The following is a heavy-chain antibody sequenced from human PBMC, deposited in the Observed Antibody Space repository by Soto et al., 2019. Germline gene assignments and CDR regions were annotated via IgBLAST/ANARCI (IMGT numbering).Heavy chain of an antibody. CDR1: RYSFTTYA. CDR3: ARDPGTGAALRAYHFDY. Sequence: ASVKVSCKASRYSFTTYALHWVRQAPGQRLEWMGWINAGNGDTKYSEKFQGRVTITRDTSANTAYMELSSLRSEDTSVYYCARDPGTGAALRAYHFDYWGKGTLVTV. V-gene: IGHV1-3*01. CDR2: INAGNGDT. D-gene: IGHD1-1*01. J-gene: IGHJ4*02.